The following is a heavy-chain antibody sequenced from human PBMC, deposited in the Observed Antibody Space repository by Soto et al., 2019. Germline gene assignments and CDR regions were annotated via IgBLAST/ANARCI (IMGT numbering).Heavy chain of an antibody. V-gene: IGHV3-30*18. D-gene: IGHD2-2*01. J-gene: IGHJ4*02. CDR1: GFTFSSYG. Sequence: PWGSLRLSCAASGFTFSSYGMHWFRQAPGKGLEWVAVISYDGSNKYYADSVKGRFTISRDNSKNTLYLQMNSLRAEDTAVYYCAKGTLLGYCSSTSCYQDPRDFDNRGQGTLVTVYS. CDR3: AKGTLLGYCSSTSCYQDPRDFDN. CDR2: ISYDGSNK.